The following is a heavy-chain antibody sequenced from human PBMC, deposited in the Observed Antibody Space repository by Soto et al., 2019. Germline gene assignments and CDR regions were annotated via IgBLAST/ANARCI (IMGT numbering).Heavy chain of an antibody. D-gene: IGHD3-9*01. CDR3: ARGRGRYFDWLPHYYYYYGMDV. CDR2: INHSGST. Sequence: SETLSLTCAVYGGSFSGYYWSWIRQPPGKGLEWIGEINHSGSTNYNPSPKSRVTISVDTSKNQFSLKLSSVTAADTAVYYCARGRGRYFDWLPHYYYYYGMDVWGQGTTVTVSS. J-gene: IGHJ6*02. V-gene: IGHV4-34*01. CDR1: GGSFSGYY.